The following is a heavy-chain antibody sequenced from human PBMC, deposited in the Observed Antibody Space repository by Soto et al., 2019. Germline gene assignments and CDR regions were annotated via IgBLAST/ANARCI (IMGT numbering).Heavy chain of an antibody. V-gene: IGHV3-23*01. CDR3: ARYIPGVRYYGMDV. J-gene: IGHJ6*02. CDR1: GFTFSSYA. Sequence: PGGSLRLSCAASGFTFSSYAMKWVRQAPGKGLEWVSLIGESGTPTYYADSVKGRFTISRDNSGNTLFLEMYSLRAEDTAVYYCARYIPGVRYYGMDVWGQWTTVTVSS. CDR2: IGESGTPT. D-gene: IGHD2-2*01.